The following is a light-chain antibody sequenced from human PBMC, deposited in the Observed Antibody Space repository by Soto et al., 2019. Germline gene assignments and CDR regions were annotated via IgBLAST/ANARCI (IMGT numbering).Light chain of an antibody. CDR3: QQYDNWPLT. CDR1: QSVSSSS. V-gene: IGKV3-20*01. Sequence: EIVLTQSPGTLSLSPGERATLSRRASQSVSSSSLAWYQQKRGQAPRLLIHDASSRATGIPDRFSGSGSGTDFTLTISRLEPEDFAVYYCQQYDNWPLTFXGGTKVDIK. J-gene: IGKJ4*01. CDR2: DAS.